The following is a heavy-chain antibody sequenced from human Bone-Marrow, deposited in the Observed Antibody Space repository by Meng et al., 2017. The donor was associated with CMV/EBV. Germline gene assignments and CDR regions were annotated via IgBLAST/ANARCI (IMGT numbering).Heavy chain of an antibody. CDR2: ISYDVTNK. D-gene: IGHD1-26*01. CDR3: ARDSSGSYYGH. V-gene: IGHV3-30*04. J-gene: IGHJ4*02. CDR1: GFTFGSFA. Sequence: GESLKISCAASGFTFGSFAMHWVRQAPGKGLEWVAVISYDVTNKYFANSVKGRFTISRDNSNSTLYLQMNSLSAEDTAVYYCARDSSGSYYGHWGQGTLVTVSS.